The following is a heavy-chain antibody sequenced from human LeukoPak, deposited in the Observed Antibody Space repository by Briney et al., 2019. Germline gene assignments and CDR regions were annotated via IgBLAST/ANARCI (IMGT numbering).Heavy chain of an antibody. V-gene: IGHV1-46*01. CDR3: ARAECSSTSCYIGGYYMDV. Sequence: ASVKVTCKASGYSFATDSMHWVRQAPGQGLEGLGMINPSGGSTCYAHKFQGRVTMTRDMSTRKFYMDLSSLRSEDTAVYYCARAECSSTSCYIGGYYMDVWGKGTTIIVS. CDR2: INPSGGST. J-gene: IGHJ6*03. D-gene: IGHD2-2*02. CDR1: GYSFATDS.